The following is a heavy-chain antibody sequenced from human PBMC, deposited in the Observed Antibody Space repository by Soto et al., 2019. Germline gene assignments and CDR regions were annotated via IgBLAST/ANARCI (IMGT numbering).Heavy chain of an antibody. V-gene: IGHV4-34*01. J-gene: IGHJ4*02. CDR2: TNHSGST. Sequence: QVQLQQWGAGLLKPSETLSLTCAVYGGSFSGYYWSWIRQPPGKGLEWIGETNHSGSTNYNPSLKSRVTRSVDTSKNQFSLKLSSVTAADTAVYYCARALPVIAAAGVDYWGQGTLVTVSS. CDR1: GGSFSGYY. D-gene: IGHD6-13*01. CDR3: ARALPVIAAAGVDY.